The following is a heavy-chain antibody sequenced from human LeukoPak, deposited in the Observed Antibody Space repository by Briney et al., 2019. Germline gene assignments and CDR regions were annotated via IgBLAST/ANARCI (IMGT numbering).Heavy chain of an antibody. Sequence: SVKVSCKGSGNTFSSYSISWVRQAPGQGLEWMGGIIHVFDTANYAQKFQGRVTITADESTGTDYMELNSLRSEDTAVYYCARDEGVAGLEAFDIWGQGTMVIVSS. D-gene: IGHD6-19*01. V-gene: IGHV1-69*13. CDR3: ARDEGVAGLEAFDI. CDR1: GNTFSSYS. J-gene: IGHJ3*02. CDR2: IIHVFDTA.